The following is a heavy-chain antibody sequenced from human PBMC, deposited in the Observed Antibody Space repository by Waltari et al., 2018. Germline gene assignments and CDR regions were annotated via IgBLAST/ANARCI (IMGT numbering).Heavy chain of an antibody. Sequence: EVQLVVSGGGLGQPGGSMRLPGAAPGFTLGSYWMSWVRQAPGKGLEWVADIKKDGSEEYYVDSVRGRFTISRDNAKNSLYLQMNSLRPEDTAVYYCARDQWFAFDIWGQGTMVTVSS. J-gene: IGHJ3*02. D-gene: IGHD3-22*01. CDR3: ARDQWFAFDI. V-gene: IGHV3-7*01. CDR2: IKKDGSEE. CDR1: GFTLGSYW.